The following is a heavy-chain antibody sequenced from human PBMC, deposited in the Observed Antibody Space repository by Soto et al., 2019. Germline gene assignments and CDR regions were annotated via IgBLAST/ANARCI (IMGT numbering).Heavy chain of an antibody. CDR2: IDSDGSST. V-gene: IGHV3-74*01. CDR1: GFTFSSYW. Sequence: GGSLRLSCAASGFTFSSYWMHWVRQTPEKGLVWVSHIDSDGSSTTYADSVKGRFTISRDNAKNTLYLQMNSPRAEDTAVYYCAKARAQYYDFWSGYPVDYWGQGTLVTVSS. CDR3: AKARAQYYDFWSGYPVDY. D-gene: IGHD3-3*01. J-gene: IGHJ4*02.